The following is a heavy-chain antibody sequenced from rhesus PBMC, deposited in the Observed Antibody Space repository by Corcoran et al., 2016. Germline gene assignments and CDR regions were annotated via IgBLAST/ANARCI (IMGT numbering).Heavy chain of an antibody. CDR3: ARDHYYSGSYYIDY. CDR1: GASISSNY. D-gene: IGHD3-16*01. Sequence: QVQLQESGPGLVKPSETLPLTCAVSGASISSNYWSWIRQPPGKGLEWIGYIYGGGGSTSYNTSLESRVTISKDTSKNQFSLKLSSVTAADTAVYYCARDHYYSGSYYIDYWGQGVLVTVSS. CDR2: IYGGGGST. J-gene: IGHJ4*01. V-gene: IGHV4S6*01.